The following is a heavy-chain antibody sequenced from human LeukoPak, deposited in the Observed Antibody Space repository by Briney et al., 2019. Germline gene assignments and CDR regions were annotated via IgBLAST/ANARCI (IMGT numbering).Heavy chain of an antibody. CDR1: GGSISSGGYY. CDR2: IYYSGST. J-gene: IGHJ5*02. V-gene: IGHV4-31*03. Sequence: NPSETLSLTCTVSGGSISSGGYYWSWIRQHPGKGLEWIGYIYYSGSTYYNLSLKSRVTISVDTSKNQFSLKLSSVTAADTAVYYCARGAYCGGDCYQNWFDPWGQGTLVTVSS. CDR3: ARGAYCGGDCYQNWFDP. D-gene: IGHD2-21*02.